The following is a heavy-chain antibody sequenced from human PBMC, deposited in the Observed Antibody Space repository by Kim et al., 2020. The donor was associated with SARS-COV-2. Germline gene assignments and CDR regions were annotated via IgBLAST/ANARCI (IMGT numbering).Heavy chain of an antibody. CDR2: MKPVGSA. CDR1: GYTFTDHH. D-gene: IGHD5-18*01. CDR3: ARETNSPHY. V-gene: IGHV1-46*01. J-gene: IGHJ4*02. Sequence: ASVKVSCKASGYTFTDHHMHWVRQAPGQGLEWMGLMKPVGSAIYLQKFQGRLSITRDRSSSTVFMDLSSLTSDDTAVYYCARETNSPHYWGQGTLVTVSS.